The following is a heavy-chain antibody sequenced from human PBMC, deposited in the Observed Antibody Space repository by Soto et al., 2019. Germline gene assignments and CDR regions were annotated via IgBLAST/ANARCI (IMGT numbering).Heavy chain of an antibody. D-gene: IGHD4-17*01. CDR3: ASEVYGDYGGDFDY. J-gene: IGHJ4*02. V-gene: IGHV3-30*03. CDR2: ISYDGSNK. CDR1: GFTFSSYG. Sequence: GGSLRLSCAASGFTFSSYGMHWVRQAPGKGLEWVAVISYDGSNKYYADSVKGRFTISRDNSKNTLYLQMNSLRAEDTAVYYCASEVYGDYGGDFDYWGQGTLVTVSS.